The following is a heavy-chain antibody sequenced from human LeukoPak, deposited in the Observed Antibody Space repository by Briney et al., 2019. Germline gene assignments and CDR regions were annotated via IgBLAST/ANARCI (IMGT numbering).Heavy chain of an antibody. Sequence: GGSLRLSCAASGFTFSSYAMSWVRQAPGKGLEWVAVISYDGSNKYYADSVKGRFTISRDNSKNTLYLQMNSLRAEDTAVYYCAAGSGPADYWGQGTLDTVSS. J-gene: IGHJ4*02. D-gene: IGHD3-10*01. CDR1: GFTFSSYA. CDR3: AAGSGPADY. CDR2: ISYDGSNK. V-gene: IGHV3-30*04.